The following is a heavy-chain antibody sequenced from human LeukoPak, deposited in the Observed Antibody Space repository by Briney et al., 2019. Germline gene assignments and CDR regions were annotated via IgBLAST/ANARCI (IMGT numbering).Heavy chain of an antibody. D-gene: IGHD6-19*01. Sequence: PSETLSLTCTVSGGSISSYYWSWIRQPPGKGLEWIGYIYYSGSTNYNPSLKSRVTISVDTSKNQFSLKLSSVTAADTAVYYCARALGRYSSDLVGYWGQGTLVTVSS. J-gene: IGHJ4*02. V-gene: IGHV4-59*01. CDR2: IYYSGST. CDR1: GGSISSYY. CDR3: ARALGRYSSDLVGY.